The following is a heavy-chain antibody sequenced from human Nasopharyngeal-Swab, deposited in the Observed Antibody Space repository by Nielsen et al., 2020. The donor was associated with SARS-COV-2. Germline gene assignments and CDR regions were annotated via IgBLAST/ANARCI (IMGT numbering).Heavy chain of an antibody. CDR1: GLSFSSNY. CDR2: IYPGGST. D-gene: IGHD5-24*01. V-gene: IGHV3-53*01. Sequence: GESLKISCAASGLSFSSNYMSWVCQPPGTGLEWAAIIYPGGSTYYADSVKGRFTISRDSSWNTLYLQMNSLTAEDTAVYYCARVLDGYNGFDYWGQGTLVTVSS. CDR3: ARVLDGYNGFDY. J-gene: IGHJ4*02.